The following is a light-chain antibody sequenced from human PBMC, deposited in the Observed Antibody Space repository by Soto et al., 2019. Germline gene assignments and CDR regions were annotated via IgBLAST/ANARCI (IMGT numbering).Light chain of an antibody. CDR3: QQYYSFPLP. Sequence: AIRMTQSPSSFSASTGDRVTITCRASQGISSYLAWYQQKPGKAPKLLIYAASTLQSGVPSRFSGSGSGTDFPLTISRLQAEDFANYFCQQYYSFPLPFGGGTKVEIK. CDR1: QGISSY. CDR2: AAS. V-gene: IGKV1-8*01. J-gene: IGKJ4*01.